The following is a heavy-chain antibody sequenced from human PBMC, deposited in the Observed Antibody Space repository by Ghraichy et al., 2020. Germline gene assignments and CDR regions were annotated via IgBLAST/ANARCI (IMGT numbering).Heavy chain of an antibody. J-gene: IGHJ6*02. D-gene: IGHD3-3*01. Sequence: SETLSLTCAVYGGSFSGYYWSWIRQPPGKGLEWIGEINHSGSTNYNPSLKSRVTISVDTSKNQFSLKLSSVTAADTAVYYCARGMERITIFGVVPYGMDVWGQGTTVTVSS. V-gene: IGHV4-34*01. CDR2: INHSGST. CDR1: GGSFSGYY. CDR3: ARGMERITIFGVVPYGMDV.